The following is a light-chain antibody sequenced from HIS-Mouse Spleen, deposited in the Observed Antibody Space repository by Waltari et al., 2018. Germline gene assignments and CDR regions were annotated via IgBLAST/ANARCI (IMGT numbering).Light chain of an antibody. CDR3: SSYTSSSTYVV. V-gene: IGLV2-18*02. J-gene: IGLJ2*01. CDR2: EVS. Sequence: QSALTQPPSVSGSPGQSVTIPCTGTSSDVGRYNRVSWYQQPPGTAPKLLLYEVSNRPSGVPDRFSGSKSGNTASLTISGLQAEDEADYYCSSYTSSSTYVVFGGGTKLTVL. CDR1: SSDVGRYNR.